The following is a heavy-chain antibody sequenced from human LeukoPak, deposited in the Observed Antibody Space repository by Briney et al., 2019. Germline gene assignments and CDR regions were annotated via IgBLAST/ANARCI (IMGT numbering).Heavy chain of an antibody. Sequence: SETLSLTCTVSGGSISSYYWSWIRQPAGKGLEWIGSIYYSGSTYYNPSLKSRVTISVDTSKNQFSLKLSSVTAADTAVYYCARNPYCSGGTCYLGRNAFDIWGQGTMVTVSS. CDR1: GGSISSYY. D-gene: IGHD2-15*01. V-gene: IGHV4-59*05. J-gene: IGHJ3*02. CDR2: IYYSGST. CDR3: ARNPYCSGGTCYLGRNAFDI.